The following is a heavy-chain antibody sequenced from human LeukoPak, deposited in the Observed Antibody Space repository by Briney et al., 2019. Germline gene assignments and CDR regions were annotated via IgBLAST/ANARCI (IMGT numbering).Heavy chain of an antibody. Sequence: SETLSHTCAVYGGSFSGYYWSWIRQPPGKGLEWIGEINHSGSTNYNPSLKSRVTISVDTSKNQFSLKLSSVTAADTAVYYCARGWDSSSSDFDYWGQGTLVTVSS. CDR3: ARGWDSSSSDFDY. V-gene: IGHV4-34*01. J-gene: IGHJ4*02. CDR1: GGSFSGYY. CDR2: INHSGST. D-gene: IGHD6-13*01.